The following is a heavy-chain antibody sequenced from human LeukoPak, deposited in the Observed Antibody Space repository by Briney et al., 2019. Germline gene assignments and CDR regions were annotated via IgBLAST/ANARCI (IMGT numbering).Heavy chain of an antibody. D-gene: IGHD6-13*01. J-gene: IGHJ3*01. CDR3: ARDRGIPGPGNAFDF. CDR1: GFTFSSYA. Sequence: GGSLRLSCAASGFTFSSYAMHWVRQAPGKGLEWVAVISYDGSNKYYADSVKGRFTISRDNSKNTLYLQMNSLRAEDTAVYYCARDRGIPGPGNAFDFWGQGTMVTVSS. V-gene: IGHV3-30-3*01. CDR2: ISYDGSNK.